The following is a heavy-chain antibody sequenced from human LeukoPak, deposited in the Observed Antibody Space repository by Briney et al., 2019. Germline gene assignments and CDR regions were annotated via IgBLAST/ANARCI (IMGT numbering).Heavy chain of an antibody. Sequence: GRSLRLSCAASGFTFSSYSMNWVRQAPGKGLEWVSSISSDSPYIYYADSVKGRFTISRDNAKNSLYLQMNSLGAEDTAVYYCARNFGYCSGASCNYYFDYWGQGTLVTVPS. V-gene: IGHV3-21*01. J-gene: IGHJ4*02. D-gene: IGHD2-15*01. CDR2: ISSDSPYI. CDR1: GFTFSSYS. CDR3: ARNFGYCSGASCNYYFDY.